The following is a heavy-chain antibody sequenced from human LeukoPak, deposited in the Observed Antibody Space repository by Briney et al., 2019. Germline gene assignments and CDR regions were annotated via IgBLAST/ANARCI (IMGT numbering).Heavy chain of an antibody. J-gene: IGHJ4*02. CDR3: AKERFCSGGSCYASHDLH. Sequence: PGGSLRLSCEGSGFTFKTYAVSWVRQAPGKGLEWVSGVSGSGDFTDYADSVKGRFTISRDNPKNTLFLQMSSLRVEDTAIYYCAKERFCSGGSCYASHDLHWGQGILVTVSS. V-gene: IGHV3-23*01. D-gene: IGHD2-15*01. CDR2: VSGSGDFT. CDR1: GFTFKTYA.